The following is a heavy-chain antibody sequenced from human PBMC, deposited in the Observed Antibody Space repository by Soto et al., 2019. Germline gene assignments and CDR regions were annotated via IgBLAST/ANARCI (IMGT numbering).Heavy chain of an antibody. CDR2: ISAYNGNT. CDR3: ARGSYYYEEKWDDAFDI. Sequence: GASVKVSCKASGYTFTSYGISWVRQAPGQGLEWMGWISAYNGNTNYAQKLQGRVTMTTDTSTSTAYMELRSLRSDDTAVYYCARGSYYYEEKWDDAFDIWGQGTMVTVSS. CDR1: GYTFTSYG. D-gene: IGHD3-22*01. J-gene: IGHJ3*02. V-gene: IGHV1-18*01.